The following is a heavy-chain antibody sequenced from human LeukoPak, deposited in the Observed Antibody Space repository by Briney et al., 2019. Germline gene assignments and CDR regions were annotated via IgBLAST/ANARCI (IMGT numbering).Heavy chain of an antibody. Sequence: PGGSLRLSCAASGFPVSNNYMSWVRQAPGKGLEWVSAIHSGGATYYADSVKGRFTISRDNSKNTLYLQMNTLRAEDTAVYYCARGRGYGAYDWNDYWGQGTLVTVSS. CDR3: ARGRGYGAYDWNDY. V-gene: IGHV3-53*01. CDR2: IHSGGAT. CDR1: GFPVSNNY. J-gene: IGHJ4*02. D-gene: IGHD5-12*01.